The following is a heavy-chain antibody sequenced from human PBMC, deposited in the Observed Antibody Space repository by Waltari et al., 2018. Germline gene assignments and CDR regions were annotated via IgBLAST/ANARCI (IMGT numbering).Heavy chain of an antibody. J-gene: IGHJ4*02. CDR1: GFTFSNHW. CDR2: VNQHGNDR. Sequence: EVRLVESGGDLVQPGGSLRLSCAASGFTFSNHWMTWVRQAPGKGLEWVANVNQHGNDRHYADSVKGRFTISRDNAKNSLYLQIDGLGGDDTAIYYCATNSDFRFDYWGQGTLVTVSS. V-gene: IGHV3-7*03. D-gene: IGHD2-8*01. CDR3: ATNSDFRFDY.